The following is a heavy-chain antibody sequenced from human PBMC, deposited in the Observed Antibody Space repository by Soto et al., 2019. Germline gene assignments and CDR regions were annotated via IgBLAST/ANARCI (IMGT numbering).Heavy chain of an antibody. CDR2: INAGNGNT. J-gene: IGHJ6*02. Sequence: ASVKVSCKASGYTFTSYAMHWVRQAPGQRLEWMGWINAGNGNTKYSQKFQGRVTITRDTSASTAYMELSSLRSEDTAVYYCARDQHYDSSGYYYGMDVWGQGTTVTV. CDR3: ARDQHYDSSGYYYGMDV. D-gene: IGHD3-22*01. CDR1: GYTFTSYA. V-gene: IGHV1-3*01.